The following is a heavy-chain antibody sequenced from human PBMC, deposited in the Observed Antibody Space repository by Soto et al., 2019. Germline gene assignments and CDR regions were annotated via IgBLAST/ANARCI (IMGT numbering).Heavy chain of an antibody. V-gene: IGHV5-51*01. CDR1: GYSFTSYW. CDR3: ARTSAAGKYYYGMDV. D-gene: IGHD6-13*01. J-gene: IGHJ6*02. CDR2: IYPGDSDT. Sequence: EVQLVQSGAEVKKPRESLKISCKGSGYSFTSYWIGWVRQMPGKGLEWMGIIYPGDSDTRYSPSFQGQVTISADKSISTAYLQWSSLKASDTAMYYCARTSAAGKYYYGMDVWGQGTTVTVSS.